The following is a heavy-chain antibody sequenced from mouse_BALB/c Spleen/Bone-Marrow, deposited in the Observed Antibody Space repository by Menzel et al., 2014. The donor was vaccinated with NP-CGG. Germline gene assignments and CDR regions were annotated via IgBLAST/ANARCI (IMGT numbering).Heavy chain of an antibody. CDR1: GYTFTSYW. V-gene: IGHV1-7*01. CDR2: INPSTGYT. J-gene: IGHJ4*01. D-gene: IGHD2-1*01. Sequence: LQESGAELAKPGASVKMSCTASGYTFTSYWMYWIKQRPGQGLEWIGYINPSTGYTEYHQKFKDKSTLTADKSSNTAYMQLSSLTSEDSAVYYCAEKGYGNYHYYAMDYWGQGTSVTVSS. CDR3: AEKGYGNYHYYAMDY.